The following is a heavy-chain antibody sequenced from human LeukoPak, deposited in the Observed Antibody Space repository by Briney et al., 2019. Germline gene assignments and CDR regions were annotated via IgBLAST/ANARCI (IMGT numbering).Heavy chain of an antibody. CDR2: VRHDGNNK. J-gene: IGHJ6*03. D-gene: IGHD4-23*01. CDR1: GFMFGHYG. V-gene: IGHV3-30*02. CDR3: AKESLRDYGGQNYFYSYMDV. Sequence: GGSLTLSCAASGFMFGHYGLHWVRQAPGKGLEWVSFVRHDGNNKDYADSVKGRFTISRDNAENTLYLQMNSLRAEDTAVYFCAKESLRDYGGQNYFYSYMDVWGKGTTVTVSS.